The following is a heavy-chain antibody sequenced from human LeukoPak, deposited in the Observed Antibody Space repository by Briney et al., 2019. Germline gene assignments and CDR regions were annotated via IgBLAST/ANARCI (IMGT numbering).Heavy chain of an antibody. CDR1: GFTFSSYT. CDR2: ISYSSSYI. D-gene: IGHD1-26*01. Sequence: PGGSLRLSCAASGFTFSSYTLNWVRQAPGKGLEWVSSISYSSSYIYYADSMKGRFTISRDNAKNSVHLQMNSLRAEDTAVYYCARDLDGSYDYWGQGTLVTVSS. CDR3: ARDLDGSYDY. V-gene: IGHV3-21*01. J-gene: IGHJ4*02.